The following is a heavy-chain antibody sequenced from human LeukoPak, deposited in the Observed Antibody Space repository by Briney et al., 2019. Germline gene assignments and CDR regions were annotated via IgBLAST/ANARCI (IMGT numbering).Heavy chain of an antibody. V-gene: IGHV4-61*02. CDR2: IYTSGST. CDR3: ARSLYYYDSSGYVDY. CDR1: GDSISSGSYD. J-gene: IGHJ4*02. D-gene: IGHD3-22*01. Sequence: TLSLTCTVGGDSISSGSYDWGWIRQPAGKGLEWIVRIYTSGSTNYTPSLKSRFTISVDTSKNQFSLKLSSVTAADTAVYYCARSLYYYDSSGYVDYWGQGTLVTVSS.